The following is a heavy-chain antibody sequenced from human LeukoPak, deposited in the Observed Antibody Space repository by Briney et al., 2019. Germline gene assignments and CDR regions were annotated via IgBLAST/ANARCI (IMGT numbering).Heavy chain of an antibody. J-gene: IGHJ6*02. CDR1: GYSFTTYW. Sequence: GESLKISCKGSGYSFTTYWIAWVRQMPGKGPEWMGIIYPGDSDTRYSPSFQGQVTISVDKSISTAYLQWSSLKASDTAKYYCARQYRDYYGMTSGAKGPRSPSP. V-gene: IGHV5-51*01. CDR2: IYPGDSDT. CDR3: ARQYRDYYGMTS. D-gene: IGHD3-10*01.